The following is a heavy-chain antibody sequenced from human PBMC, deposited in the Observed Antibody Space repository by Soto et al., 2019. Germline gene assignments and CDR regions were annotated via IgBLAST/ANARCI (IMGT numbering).Heavy chain of an antibody. D-gene: IGHD6-19*01. CDR1: GYSISSGYY. CDR2: IFHSGST. CDR3: ARDPGSGWLGHFDS. J-gene: IGHJ4*02. V-gene: IGHV4-38-2*02. Sequence: SETLSLTCAVSGYSISSGYYWGWIRQPPGKGLEWIGSIFHSGSTYSNPSLKSRVTISVDTSKNQFSLKLASVTAADTAVYYCARDPGSGWLGHFDSRGQGTLVTVSS.